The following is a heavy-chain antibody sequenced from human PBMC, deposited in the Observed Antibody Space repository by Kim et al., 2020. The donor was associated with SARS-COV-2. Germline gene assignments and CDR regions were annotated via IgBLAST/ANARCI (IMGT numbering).Heavy chain of an antibody. CDR1: GFTFSSYG. D-gene: IGHD2-2*01. V-gene: IGHV3-30*18. CDR2: ISYDGSNK. Sequence: GGSLRLSCAASGFTFSSYGMHWVRQAPGKGLEWVAVISYDGSNKYYADSVKGRFTISRDNSKNTLYLQMNSLRAEDTAVYYCAKSIVVVPAAMNPNYYY. J-gene: IGHJ6*01. CDR3: AKSIVVVPAAMNPNYYY.